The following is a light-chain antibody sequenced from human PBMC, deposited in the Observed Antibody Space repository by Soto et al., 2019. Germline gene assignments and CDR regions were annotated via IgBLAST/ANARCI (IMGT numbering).Light chain of an antibody. CDR2: WAS. CDR3: QQYYIPPLT. V-gene: IGKV4-1*01. CDR1: QSVLYSSNNKNY. Sequence: DIVMTQSPDSLAVSLGERATINCKSSQSVLYSSNNKNYLAWYQQKPGQPPKLLIHWASTRKSGVPDRFSGTGSGKDFTLTISSLQAEDVAVYYCQQYYIPPLTFGGGTKVEIK. J-gene: IGKJ4*01.